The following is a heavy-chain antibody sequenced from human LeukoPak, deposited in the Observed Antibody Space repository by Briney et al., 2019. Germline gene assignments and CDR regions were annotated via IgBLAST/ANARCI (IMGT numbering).Heavy chain of an antibody. CDR2: ISSSGSTI. CDR3: ARDRIPVGGDNYYYYYYMDV. CDR1: GFTFRSYE. Sequence: PGGSLTLSCGASGFTFRSYEMNCVRQAPRRGLEGGSNISSSGSTIYYADPVKGRFTISRDNAKNSLYLQMNSLRAEDTAVYYCARDRIPVGGDNYYYYYYMDVWGKGTTVTVSS. V-gene: IGHV3-48*03. D-gene: IGHD6-19*01. J-gene: IGHJ6*03.